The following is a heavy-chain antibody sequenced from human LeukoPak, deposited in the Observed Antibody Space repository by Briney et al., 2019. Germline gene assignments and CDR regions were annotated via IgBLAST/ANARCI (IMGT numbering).Heavy chain of an antibody. CDR3: ARGNLGYCSSTSCYDDYFDY. V-gene: IGHV3-30-3*01. CDR2: ISYDGSNK. CDR1: GFTFSSYA. J-gene: IGHJ4*02. D-gene: IGHD2-2*01. Sequence: GGSLRLSCAASGFTFSSYAMSWVRQAPGKGLEWVAVISYDGSNKYYADSVKGRFTISRDNSKNTLYLQMNSLRAEDTAVYYCARGNLGYCSSTSCYDDYFDYWGQGTLVTVSS.